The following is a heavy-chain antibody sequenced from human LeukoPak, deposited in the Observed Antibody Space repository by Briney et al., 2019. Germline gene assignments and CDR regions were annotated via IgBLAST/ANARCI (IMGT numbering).Heavy chain of an antibody. CDR2: LYSGGST. D-gene: IGHD3-16*02. J-gene: IGHJ4*02. V-gene: IGHV3-53*01. CDR1: GLTVSANY. CDR3: AGGLGGSYRYDY. Sequence: GGSLRLSCAASGLTVSANYMSWVRQAPGKGLEWVSVLYSGGSTYYADSVKGRFTISRDNSKNTPYLQMNSLRAEDTALYYCAGGLGGSYRYDYWGQGTLVTVSS.